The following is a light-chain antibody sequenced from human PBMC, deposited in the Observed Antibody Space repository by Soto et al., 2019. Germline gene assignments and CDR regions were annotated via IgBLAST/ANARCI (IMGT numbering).Light chain of an antibody. CDR1: SSDIGGYNY. CDR3: SAYTVSRTYV. CDR2: EVS. V-gene: IGLV2-14*01. Sequence: QSALTQPASVSGSPGQSITISCTGTSSDIGGYNYVSWYQQHPGKVPKLIIFEVSTRPSGVSNRFSGSKSGNTASLTISGLQADDEADYYCSAYTVSRTYVFGTGTKVTVL. J-gene: IGLJ1*01.